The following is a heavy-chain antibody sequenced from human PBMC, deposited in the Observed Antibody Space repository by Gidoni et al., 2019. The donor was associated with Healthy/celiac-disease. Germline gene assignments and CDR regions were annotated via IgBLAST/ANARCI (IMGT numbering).Heavy chain of an antibody. CDR2: ISSSSSYR. CDR3: ARVRRGAFDY. Sequence: EVQLVESGGGLVKPGGSLRLSCAASGFTFSSYSMNWVRQAPGKGLEWVSSISSSSSYRYYADSVKGRFTISRDNAKNSLYLQMNSLRAEDTAVYYCARVRRGAFDYWGQGTLVTVSS. D-gene: IGHD3-10*01. J-gene: IGHJ4*02. V-gene: IGHV3-21*01. CDR1: GFTFSSYS.